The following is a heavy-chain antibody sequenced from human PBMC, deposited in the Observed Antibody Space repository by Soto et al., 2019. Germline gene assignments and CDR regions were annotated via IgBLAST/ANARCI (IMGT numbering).Heavy chain of an antibody. J-gene: IGHJ4*02. CDR3: ARESADLTSNFDY. CDR2: ISSTTNYI. V-gene: IGHV3-21*01. Sequence: GGSLRLSCTTSGFTFSSYAMSWVRQAPGKGLEWVSSISSTTNYIYYADSMKGRFTVSRDNAKNSVYLEMNSLSAEDTAVYYCARESADLTSNFDYWGQGTLVTVSS. CDR1: GFTFSSYA.